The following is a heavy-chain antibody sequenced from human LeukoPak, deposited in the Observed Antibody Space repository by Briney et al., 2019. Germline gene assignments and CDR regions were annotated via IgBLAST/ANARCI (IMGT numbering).Heavy chain of an antibody. Sequence: GGSLRLSCAASGFTFTTYWMHWVRQAPGKGLVWVSHINSDGSSTRYADSVKGRFTISRDNAKNTLYLQMNSLRVEDTAVYYCARDGGSYFDYWGQGTLVTVSS. CDR2: INSDGSST. CDR3: ARDGGSYFDY. CDR1: GFTFTTYW. V-gene: IGHV3-74*01. J-gene: IGHJ4*02. D-gene: IGHD1-26*01.